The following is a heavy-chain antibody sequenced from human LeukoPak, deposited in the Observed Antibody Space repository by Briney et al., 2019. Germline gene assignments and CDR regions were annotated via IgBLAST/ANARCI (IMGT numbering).Heavy chain of an antibody. J-gene: IGHJ4*02. CDR2: ISGSGDST. D-gene: IGHD5-12*01. V-gene: IGHV3-23*01. Sequence: GGSLRLSCAASGFSFSNYAMSWARQAPGKGLEWVSCISGSGDSTYYADSMKGRFTISRDNSKNTLYLQMNSLRAEDTAVYYCASSASGYVTFDYWGQGTLVTVSS. CDR3: ASSASGYVTFDY. CDR1: GFSFSNYA.